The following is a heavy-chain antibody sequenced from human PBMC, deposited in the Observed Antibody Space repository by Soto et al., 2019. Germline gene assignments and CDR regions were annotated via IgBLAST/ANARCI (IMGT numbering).Heavy chain of an antibody. CDR1: GFTFSSYS. CDR3: ARDIGSGWYYFDY. D-gene: IGHD6-19*01. Sequence: GCLRLSGSASGFTFSSYSMNWVRQAPGKGLEWVSYITPSSDTIYYADSVKGRFTISRDNGKNSLYLQMNSLRDEDTAVYYCARDIGSGWYYFDYWGQGNMVTVSS. V-gene: IGHV3-48*02. J-gene: IGHJ4*02. CDR2: ITPSSDTI.